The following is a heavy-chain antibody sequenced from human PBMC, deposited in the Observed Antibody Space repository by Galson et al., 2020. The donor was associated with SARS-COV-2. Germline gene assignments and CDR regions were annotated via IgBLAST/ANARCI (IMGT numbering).Heavy chain of an antibody. CDR2: ISYYGSNK. D-gene: IGHD3-10*01. CDR3: AREGTLDALYM. CDR1: GFTFSSYA. V-gene: IGHV3-30*01. Sequence: GESLKISCAASGFTFSSYAMHWVRQAPGKGLEWVAVISYYGSNKYYADSVKGRFTISRDNSKNTLYLQMNSLRAEDTAVYYCAREGTLDALYMWGQGTMVTVSS. J-gene: IGHJ3*02.